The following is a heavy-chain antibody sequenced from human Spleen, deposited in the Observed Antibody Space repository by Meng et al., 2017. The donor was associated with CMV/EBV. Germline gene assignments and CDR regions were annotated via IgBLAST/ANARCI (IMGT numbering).Heavy chain of an antibody. Sequence: TFTSYHLHWVRQAPGQGLEWMGMINPSGGRTTYAQKFQGRVTMTRDTSTSTVYMELSSLRFEDTAVYYCATVNDLGDADYYYGMDVWGQGTTVTVSS. CDR1: TFTSYH. J-gene: IGHJ6*02. D-gene: IGHD2-21*01. CDR2: INPSGGRT. V-gene: IGHV1-46*01. CDR3: ATVNDLGDADYYYGMDV.